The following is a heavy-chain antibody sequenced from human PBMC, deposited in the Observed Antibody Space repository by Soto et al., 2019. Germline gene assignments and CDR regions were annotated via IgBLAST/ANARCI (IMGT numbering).Heavy chain of an antibody. Sequence: TSETLSLTCTVSGGSISSYYWSWIRQPPGKGLEWIGYIYYSGSTNYNPSHKSRVTISVDTSKNQFSLKLSSVTAADTAVYYCASGKLAYLSYFDYWGQGTLVTVSS. CDR1: GGSISSYY. D-gene: IGHD6-13*01. J-gene: IGHJ4*02. CDR2: IYYSGST. CDR3: ASGKLAYLSYFDY. V-gene: IGHV4-59*01.